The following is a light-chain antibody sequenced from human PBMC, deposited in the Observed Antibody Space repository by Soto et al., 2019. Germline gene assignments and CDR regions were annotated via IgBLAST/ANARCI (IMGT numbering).Light chain of an antibody. Sequence: EIVLTQSPATLSLSPGERATLSCRASQSVRNYLIRYQQKPGLAPRLLIYDTSTRATGIPARFSGSGSGTDYTLTISSLEPEDFAVYYCQQRSSWPLTFGGGTKVEIK. CDR3: QQRSSWPLT. CDR2: DTS. J-gene: IGKJ4*01. CDR1: QSVRNY. V-gene: IGKV3-11*01.